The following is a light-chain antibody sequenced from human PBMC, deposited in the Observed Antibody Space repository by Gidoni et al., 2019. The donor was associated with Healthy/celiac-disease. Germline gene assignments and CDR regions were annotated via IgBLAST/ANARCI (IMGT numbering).Light chain of an antibody. V-gene: IGKV2-28*01. CDR2: LGS. CDR1: QSLLHSNGYNY. Sequence: DIVMTPSPLSLPVTPGEPASISCRSSQSLLHSNGYNYLDWYLQKPGQSPQLLIYLGSNRASGVHDRFSGSGSGKDFTLKISRGEAEDVGVYYCMQALQTPIGFGQGTRLEIK. J-gene: IGKJ5*01. CDR3: MQALQTPIG.